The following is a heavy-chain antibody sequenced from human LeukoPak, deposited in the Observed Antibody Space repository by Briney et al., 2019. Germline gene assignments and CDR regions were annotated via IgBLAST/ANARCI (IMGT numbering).Heavy chain of an antibody. D-gene: IGHD6-19*01. J-gene: IGHJ4*02. CDR2: ISGGGITT. Sequence: GGSLRLSCAASGFTFSNYAMSWVRQAPGKGLEGVSTISGGGITTDYAAPAKGRFTISRDNSKNTMFLQMNSLTADDTAVYYCPRQSYASGWNPFDYWGQGILVTVSS. V-gene: IGHV3-23*01. CDR3: PRQSYASGWNPFDY. CDR1: GFTFSNYA.